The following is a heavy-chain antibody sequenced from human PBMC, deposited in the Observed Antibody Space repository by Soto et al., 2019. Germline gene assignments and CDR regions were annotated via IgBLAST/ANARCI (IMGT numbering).Heavy chain of an antibody. CDR3: ASSYGSGYRAFDY. CDR1: GDTFIFYS. Sequence: QVQLVQSGAEVKRPGSSVKVSCKASGDTFIFYSINWVRQAPGLGLEWMRRVNPIVSMSNYAQKFQGRVTMTADKSTSTAYMELSSLRSEDTAIYYCASSYGSGYRAFDYWGQGALVTVSS. J-gene: IGHJ4*02. V-gene: IGHV1-69*02. CDR2: VNPIVSMS. D-gene: IGHD3-10*01.